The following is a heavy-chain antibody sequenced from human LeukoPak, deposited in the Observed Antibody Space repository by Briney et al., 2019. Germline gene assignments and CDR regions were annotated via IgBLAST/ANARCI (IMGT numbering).Heavy chain of an antibody. CDR3: ASIPDNCNYQPFFDY. J-gene: IGHJ4*02. Sequence: SVKVSCKASGGTFSSYTISWVRQAPGQGLEWMGRIIPILGIANYAQKFQGRVTITADKSTSTAYMELSSLRSEDTAVYYCASIPDNCNYQPFFDYWGQGTLVTVSS. V-gene: IGHV1-69*02. CDR1: GGTFSSYT. CDR2: IIPILGIA. D-gene: IGHD1-7*01.